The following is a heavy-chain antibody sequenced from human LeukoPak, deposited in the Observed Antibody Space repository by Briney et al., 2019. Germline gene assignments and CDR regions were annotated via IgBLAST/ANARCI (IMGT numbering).Heavy chain of an antibody. D-gene: IGHD2-2*02. J-gene: IGHJ4*02. CDR3: ARDSSYCSSTSCYNYFDY. Sequence: HPGGSLRLSCAASGFTFSSYWMHWVRQAPGKGLVWVSRINSDGSSTTYADSVKGRFTISRDNAKNTLYLQMNSPRAEDTAVYYCARDSSYCSSTSCYNYFDYWGQGNLVTVSS. CDR1: GFTFSSYW. V-gene: IGHV3-74*01. CDR2: INSDGSST.